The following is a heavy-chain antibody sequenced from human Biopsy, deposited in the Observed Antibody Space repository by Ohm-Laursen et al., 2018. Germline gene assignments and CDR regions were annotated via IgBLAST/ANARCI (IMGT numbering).Heavy chain of an antibody. Sequence: LSLTCAVSGFSFDDFAMHWVRQAPGKGLEWVSAITVSADTTYYADSVRGRFTVSRDNSQNTLYLQMNSLRAEDTAIYYCAKGRVGNSGSLDIWGHGTMVTVSS. J-gene: IGHJ3*02. D-gene: IGHD1-1*01. CDR2: ITVSADTT. CDR1: GFSFDDFA. V-gene: IGHV3-23*01. CDR3: AKGRVGNSGSLDI.